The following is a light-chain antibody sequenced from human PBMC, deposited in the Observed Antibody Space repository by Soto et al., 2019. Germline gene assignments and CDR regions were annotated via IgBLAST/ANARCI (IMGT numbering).Light chain of an antibody. CDR1: SSDVGGYNY. J-gene: IGLJ1*01. V-gene: IGLV2-8*01. Sequence: QSALTQPPSASGSPGQSVTISCTGTSSDVGGYNYVSWYQQHPGKAPKLMIYEVSKRPSGVPDRFSGSKSGNTASLTVSGLQAEDEADYYCSSYAGSPSYVFGTGTKLT. CDR3: SSYAGSPSYV. CDR2: EVS.